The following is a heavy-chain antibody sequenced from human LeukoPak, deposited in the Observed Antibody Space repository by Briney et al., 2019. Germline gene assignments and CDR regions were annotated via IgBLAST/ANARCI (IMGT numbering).Heavy chain of an antibody. Sequence: PGGSLRLSCAASGFTFSSYSMNWVRQAPGKGLQWVSSISSSGSYIYYADSVKGRFTISRDNAKNSLYLQMNSLRAEDTAVYYCASGDYGDYGYFDHWGQGTLVTVSS. CDR3: ASGDYGDYGYFDH. V-gene: IGHV3-21*01. D-gene: IGHD4-17*01. J-gene: IGHJ4*02. CDR2: ISSSGSYI. CDR1: GFTFSSYS.